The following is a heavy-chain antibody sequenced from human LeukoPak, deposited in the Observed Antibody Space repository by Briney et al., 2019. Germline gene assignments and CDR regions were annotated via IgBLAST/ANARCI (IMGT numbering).Heavy chain of an antibody. J-gene: IGHJ5*02. CDR3: ARPKGIVVVPAAVYPDNWFDP. CDR1: GYTFTSYG. Sequence: ASVKVSCKASGYTFTSYGISWVRQAPGQGLEWMGWISAYNGNTNYAQMLQGRVTMTTDTSTSTAYMELRSLRSDDTAVYYCARPKGIVVVPAAVYPDNWFDPWGQGTLVTVSS. CDR2: ISAYNGNT. D-gene: IGHD2-2*01. V-gene: IGHV1-18*01.